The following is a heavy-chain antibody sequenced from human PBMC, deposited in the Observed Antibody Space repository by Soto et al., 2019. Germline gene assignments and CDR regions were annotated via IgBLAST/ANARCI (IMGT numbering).Heavy chain of an antibody. D-gene: IGHD6-6*01. J-gene: IGHJ4*02. CDR1: GFTFSSYA. Sequence: EVQLLESGGGLVQPGESLRLSCAASGFTFSSYAMSWVRQAPGKGLEWVSVISGSDDSTYYADSVKGRFTISRDHSKNPLYLPMNRLRAEGTAVYYCAKRSRSSAFEYWGQGTLVTVSS. CDR2: ISGSDDST. V-gene: IGHV3-23*01. CDR3: AKRSRSSAFEY.